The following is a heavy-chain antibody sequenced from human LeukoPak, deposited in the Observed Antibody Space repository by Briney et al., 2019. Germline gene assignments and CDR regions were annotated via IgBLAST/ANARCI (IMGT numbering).Heavy chain of an antibody. CDR1: GGSFSGYY. V-gene: IGHV4-34*01. J-gene: IGHJ6*02. CDR3: ARMANGMDV. CDR2: INHSGST. Sequence: SETLSLTRAVYGGSFSGYYWSWIRQPPGKGLEWIGEINHSGSTNYNPSLKSRVTISVDTSKNQFSLKLSSVTAADTAVYYCARMANGMDVWGQGTTVTVSS.